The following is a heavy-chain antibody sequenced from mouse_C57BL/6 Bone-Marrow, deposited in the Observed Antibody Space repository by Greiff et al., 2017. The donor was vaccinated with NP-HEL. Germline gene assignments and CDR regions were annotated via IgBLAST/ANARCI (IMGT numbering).Heavy chain of an antibody. CDR1: GYTFTSYW. D-gene: IGHD2-3*01. V-gene: IGHV1-55*01. Sequence: VKLQESGAELVKPGASVKMSCKASGYTFTSYWITWVKQRPGQGLEWIGDIYPGSGSTNYNEKFKSKATLTVDTSSSTAYMQLSSLTSEDSAVYYCASGYLFAYWGQGTLVTVSA. CDR2: IYPGSGST. J-gene: IGHJ3*01. CDR3: ASGYLFAY.